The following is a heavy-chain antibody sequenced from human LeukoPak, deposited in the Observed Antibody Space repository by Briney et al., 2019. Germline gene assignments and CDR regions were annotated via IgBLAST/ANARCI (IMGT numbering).Heavy chain of an antibody. CDR1: GDSISNFY. CDR2: IYTSGST. V-gene: IGHV4-4*07. D-gene: IGHD3-3*01. Sequence: SETLSLTCSVSGDSISNFYWNWIRQPAGKGLEWIGRIYTSGSTNYNPSLKSRVTMSVDTSKNQFSLKLSSVTAADTAVYYCAREDGAYYDFWSGYYFGGFDYWGQGTLVTVSS. CDR3: AREDGAYYDFWSGYYFGGFDY. J-gene: IGHJ4*02.